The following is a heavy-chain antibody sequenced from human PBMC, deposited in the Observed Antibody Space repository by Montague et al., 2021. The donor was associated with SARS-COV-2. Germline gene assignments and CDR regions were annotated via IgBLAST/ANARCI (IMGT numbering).Heavy chain of an antibody. Sequence: SETLSLTCAVYGGSFSGYYWSWIRQPPGKGLDWIGNIFYTGTTYYNPSLKSRVTIFVDTSKNQFSLKLTSVAAADTAVYYCARHYGSGFDYWGQGTLLTVSS. CDR3: ARHYGSGFDY. V-gene: IGHV4-34*12. J-gene: IGHJ4*02. CDR2: IFYTGTT. D-gene: IGHD3-10*01. CDR1: GGSFSGYY.